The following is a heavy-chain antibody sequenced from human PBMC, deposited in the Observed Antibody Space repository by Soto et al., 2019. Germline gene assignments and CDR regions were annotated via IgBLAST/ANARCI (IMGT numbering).Heavy chain of an antibody. D-gene: IGHD6-13*01. CDR1: GYTLTELS. Sequence: QVQLVQSGAEVKKPGASVKVSCKVSGYTLTELSMHWVRQAPGKGLEWMGGFDPEDGETIYAQKFQGRVTMTEDTSTDTAYMELSSLRSEDTAVYYCATDVFPGVANVPGYSSSFGGFDIWGQGTMVTVSS. J-gene: IGHJ3*02. CDR3: ATDVFPGVANVPGYSSSFGGFDI. CDR2: FDPEDGET. V-gene: IGHV1-24*01.